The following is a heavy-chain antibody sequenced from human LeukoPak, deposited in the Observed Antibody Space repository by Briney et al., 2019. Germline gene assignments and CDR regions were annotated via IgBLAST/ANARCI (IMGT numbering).Heavy chain of an antibody. Sequence: SETLSLTCTVSGGSISSGGYYWSWMREHPGKRLEWIGYIYYSGSTYYNPSLKSRFTISVDTSKNQFSLKLSSVTAADTAVYYCARGVQLWEGNYYYYYMDVWGKGTTVTVSS. J-gene: IGHJ6*03. CDR2: IYYSGST. V-gene: IGHV4-31*03. D-gene: IGHD5-18*01. CDR1: GGSISSGGYY. CDR3: ARGVQLWEGNYYYYYMDV.